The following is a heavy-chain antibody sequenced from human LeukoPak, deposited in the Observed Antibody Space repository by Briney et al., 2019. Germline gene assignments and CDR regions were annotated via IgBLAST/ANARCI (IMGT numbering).Heavy chain of an antibody. V-gene: IGHV3-9*01. CDR1: GFTFDDYA. CDR3: AKGHGLSGSSTDY. D-gene: IGHD3-10*01. CDR2: ISWNSGSI. Sequence: PGRSLRLSCAASGFTFDDYAMHWVRQAPGNGLEWVSGISWNSGSIGYADSVKGRFTISRDNSKNTLYLQMNSLRAEDTAVYYCAKGHGLSGSSTDYWGQGTLVTVSS. J-gene: IGHJ4*02.